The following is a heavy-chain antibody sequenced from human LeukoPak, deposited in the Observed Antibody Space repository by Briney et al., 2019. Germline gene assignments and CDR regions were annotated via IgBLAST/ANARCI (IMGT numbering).Heavy chain of an antibody. D-gene: IGHD4-17*01. Sequence: GGSLRLSCAASGFTFDRFAMSWVRQAPGKGLEWLSAISGSGAGTYYGDSVKGRFTISEDNSRDTSYLQMDSLRAEDTAVYYCAKRLSTVTTLGRDYRGQGTLVTVSS. CDR1: GFTFDRFA. V-gene: IGHV3-23*01. CDR2: ISGSGAGT. J-gene: IGHJ4*02. CDR3: AKRLSTVTTLGRDY.